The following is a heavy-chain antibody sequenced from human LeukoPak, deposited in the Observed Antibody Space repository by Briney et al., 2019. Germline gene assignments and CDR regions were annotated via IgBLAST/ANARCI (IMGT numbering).Heavy chain of an antibody. Sequence: PSETLSLTCAVSGESFSYNYWTWVRQPPGKGLEWIGDINHSGRVNYRPSLKSRVTISVDTSKSQFSLKLSAVTAADTAVYYCAGGLGPMRPSLQHWGQGSLVPVSS. CDR2: INHSGRV. CDR1: GESFSYNY. CDR3: AGGLGPMRPSLQH. D-gene: IGHD2-2*01. V-gene: IGHV4-34*01. J-gene: IGHJ1*01.